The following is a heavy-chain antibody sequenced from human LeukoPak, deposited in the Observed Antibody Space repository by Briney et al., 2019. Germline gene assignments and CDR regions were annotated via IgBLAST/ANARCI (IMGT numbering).Heavy chain of an antibody. CDR2: SNTDANTR. J-gene: IGHJ4*02. V-gene: IGHV3-74*01. CDR3: VRDMGYYDKV. D-gene: IGHD3-22*01. Sequence: PGGSLRLSCATSGFTFGTSWMHWARPAPGKGLVWVSRSNTDANTRDYADSVKGRFTISRDNAKNTLYLQMNSLRADDTAVYYCVRDMGYYDKVWGQGTLVTVSS. CDR1: GFTFGTSW.